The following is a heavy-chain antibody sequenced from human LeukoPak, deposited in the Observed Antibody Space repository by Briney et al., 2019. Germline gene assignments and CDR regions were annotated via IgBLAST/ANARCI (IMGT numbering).Heavy chain of an antibody. J-gene: IGHJ5*02. V-gene: IGHV4-34*01. D-gene: IGHD4-17*01. CDR1: GGSFRGYY. CDR3: ARARTTVTVRFDP. Sequence: SETLSLTCAVYGGSFRGYYWSWIRQPPGKGLEWIGEINHSGSTNYNPSLKSRVTISVDTSKNQFSLKLSSVTAADTAVYYCARARTTVTVRFDPWGQGTLVTVSS. CDR2: INHSGST.